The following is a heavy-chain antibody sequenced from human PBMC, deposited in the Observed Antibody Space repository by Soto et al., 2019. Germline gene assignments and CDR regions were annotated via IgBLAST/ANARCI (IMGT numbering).Heavy chain of an antibody. CDR1: GFSFSHYA. CDR3: VSRHSEWSAALDQ. D-gene: IGHD3-3*01. V-gene: IGHV3-30*04. Sequence: GGPLRLSCAASGFSFSHYALHWVRQPPGKGLEWVALISYDGENQYFTDSVRGRFTISRDNSKTAVYLEMNDLRLDDTATYYCVSRHSEWSAALDQGGQGTM. J-gene: IGHJ4*01. CDR2: ISYDGENQ.